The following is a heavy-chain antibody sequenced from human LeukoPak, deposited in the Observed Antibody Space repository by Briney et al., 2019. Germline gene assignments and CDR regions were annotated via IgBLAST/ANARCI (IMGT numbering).Heavy chain of an antibody. V-gene: IGHV4-59*01. Sequence: KTSETLSLTCTVPGGSINYYYWSWIRQPPGKGLEWIGYIYYRGSTNYNPSLNSRVTISVDTSKNQFSLKLTSVTAADTAVYYCARTTGNYGYYFDYWGQGTLVTVSS. CDR3: ARTTGNYGYYFDY. CDR1: GGSINYYY. D-gene: IGHD1-7*01. CDR2: IYYRGST. J-gene: IGHJ4*02.